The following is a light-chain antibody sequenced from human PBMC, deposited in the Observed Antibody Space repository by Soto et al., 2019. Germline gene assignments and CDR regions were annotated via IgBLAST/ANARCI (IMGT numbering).Light chain of an antibody. CDR2: AAS. J-gene: IGKJ3*01. V-gene: IGKV1-17*01. CDR3: LQHNSYPFT. Sequence: DIHMTQSPSSLSXXVVYRVTIICRASQDIGNALGWFQQKPGKAPKRLIYAASTSQSGVPSRFSGSRSGTEFTLTISSLQPEDFATYYCLQHNSYPFTFGPGTKVDIK. CDR1: QDIGNA.